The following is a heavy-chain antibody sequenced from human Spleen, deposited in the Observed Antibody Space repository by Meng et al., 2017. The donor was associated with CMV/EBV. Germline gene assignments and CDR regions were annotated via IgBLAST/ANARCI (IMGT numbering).Heavy chain of an antibody. V-gene: IGHV4-59*11. D-gene: IGHD3-3*01. J-gene: IGHJ4*02. Sequence: SETLSLACTVSVDSMSPHYWSWIRQPPGKGLEWIGYIYSIGPTNYNPSLKSRVTISVAPSKNQFSLKVNSVTAADTAVYYCVRQRFLEWLPGYYFDFWGQGTLVTVSS. CDR2: IYSIGPT. CDR1: VDSMSPHY. CDR3: VRQRFLEWLPGYYFDF.